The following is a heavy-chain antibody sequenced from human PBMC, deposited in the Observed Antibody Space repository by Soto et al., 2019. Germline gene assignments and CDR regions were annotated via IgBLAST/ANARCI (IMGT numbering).Heavy chain of an antibody. V-gene: IGHV4-39*01. CDR2: IYYSGST. CDR3: ARLGTGEGVVVPAAMSYYYYYMDV. D-gene: IGHD2-2*01. J-gene: IGHJ6*03. Sequence: QLQLQESGPGLVKPSETLSLTCTVSGGSISSSSYYWGWIRQPPGKGLEWIGSIYYSGSTYYNPSLKSRVTISVDTSKNQFSLKLSSVTAADTAVYYCARLGTGEGVVVPAAMSYYYYYMDVWGKGTTVTVSS. CDR1: GGSISSSSYY.